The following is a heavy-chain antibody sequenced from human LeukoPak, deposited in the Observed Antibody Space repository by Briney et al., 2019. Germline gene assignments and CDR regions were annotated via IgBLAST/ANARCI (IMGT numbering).Heavy chain of an antibody. CDR2: ISSSSSTI. V-gene: IGHV3-48*01. CDR3: ARDYAYCGGDCYSYPYFDY. J-gene: IGHJ4*02. D-gene: IGHD2-21*01. Sequence: QPGGSLRLSCTTSEMVFKDYAINWFRQAPGKGLEWVSYISSSSSTIYYADSVKGRFTISRDNAKNSLYLQMNSLRAEDTAVYYCARDYAYCGGDCYSYPYFDYWGQGTLVTVSS. CDR1: EMVFKDYA.